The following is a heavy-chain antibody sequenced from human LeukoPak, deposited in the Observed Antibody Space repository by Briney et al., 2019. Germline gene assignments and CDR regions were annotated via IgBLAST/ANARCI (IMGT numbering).Heavy chain of an antibody. J-gene: IGHJ5*02. D-gene: IGHD5-18*01. CDR2: IYPGDSDT. CDR3: ARHLRLWQNWFDP. CDR1: GYSFTNYW. Sequence: GESLKISCKGSGYSFTNYWIGWVRQTHGKGPEWMGIIYPGDSDTRYSPSVQGQVTISADKSISTAYLQWSSLKASDTAMYYCARHLRLWQNWFDPWGQGTLVTVSS. V-gene: IGHV5-51*01.